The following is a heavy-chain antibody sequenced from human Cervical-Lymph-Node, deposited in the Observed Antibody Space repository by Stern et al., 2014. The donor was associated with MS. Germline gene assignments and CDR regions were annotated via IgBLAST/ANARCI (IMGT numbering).Heavy chain of an antibody. CDR2: ISAYNGNT. CDR1: GYTFTSYG. CDR3: ARDRDFWSDPYDAFDI. V-gene: IGHV1-18*01. Sequence: QVQLVESGAEVKKPGASVKVSCKASGYTFTSYGISWVRQAPGQGLEWMGWISAYNGNTNYAQKLQGRVTMTTDTSTSTAYMELRSLRSDDTAVYYCARDRDFWSDPYDAFDIWGQGTMVTVSS. D-gene: IGHD3-3*01. J-gene: IGHJ3*02.